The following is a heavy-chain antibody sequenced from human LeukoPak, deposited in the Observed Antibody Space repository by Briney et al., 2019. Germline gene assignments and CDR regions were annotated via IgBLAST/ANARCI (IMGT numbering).Heavy chain of an antibody. J-gene: IGHJ4*02. D-gene: IGHD3-16*01. V-gene: IGHV3-23*01. CDR2: ISGSGGST. CDR1: GFTFSSYA. CDR3: AKSFSPRIMITFGGVMIN. Sequence: GGSLRLSCAASGFTFSSYAMSWVRQAPGKGLEWVSAISGSGGSTYYADSVKGRFTISGDNSKNTLYLQMNSLGAEDTAVYYCAKSFSPRIMITFGGVMINWGQGTLVTVSS.